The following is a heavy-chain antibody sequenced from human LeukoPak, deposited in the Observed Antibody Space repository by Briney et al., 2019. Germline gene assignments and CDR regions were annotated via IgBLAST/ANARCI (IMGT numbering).Heavy chain of an antibody. Sequence: PGGSLRLSCAASGFTFSSYSMNWVRQAPGKGLEWVSYISSSSNTIYYADSVKGRFTISRDNAKNSLYLQMNSLRAEDTAVYYCARDRAWGNDAFDIWGQGTMVTVSS. J-gene: IGHJ3*02. CDR2: ISSSSNTI. V-gene: IGHV3-48*01. CDR3: ARDRAWGNDAFDI. D-gene: IGHD3-16*01. CDR1: GFTFSSYS.